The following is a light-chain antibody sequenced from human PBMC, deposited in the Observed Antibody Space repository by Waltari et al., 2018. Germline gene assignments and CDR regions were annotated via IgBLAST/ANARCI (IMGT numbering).Light chain of an antibody. CDR1: SSDIGTFNL. CDR3: CSYTGSSTLL. Sequence: QSALTQPASVSGSPGQSITISCTGTSSDIGTFNLVSWYQQHPGKAPKLIISDVSRRPSGVSNRFSGSKSGNTASLTISGLQAEDEADYYCCSYTGSSTLLFGGGTKLTVL. J-gene: IGLJ2*01. V-gene: IGLV2-23*02. CDR2: DVS.